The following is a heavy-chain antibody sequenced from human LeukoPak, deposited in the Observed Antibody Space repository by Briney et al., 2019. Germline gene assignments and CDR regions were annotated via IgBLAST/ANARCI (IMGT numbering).Heavy chain of an antibody. V-gene: IGHV3-53*01. CDR2: NT. CDR3: ARRAGEYSHPYDY. Sequence: GGSLRLSCAASGFTFSSQWMSWVRQAPGKGLEWVSFNTHYSDSVKGRFTISRDNSKNTLYLQMNSLRAEDTAVYYCARRAGEYSHPYDYWGQGTLVTVSS. CDR1: GFTFSSQW. J-gene: IGHJ4*02. D-gene: IGHD4-17*01.